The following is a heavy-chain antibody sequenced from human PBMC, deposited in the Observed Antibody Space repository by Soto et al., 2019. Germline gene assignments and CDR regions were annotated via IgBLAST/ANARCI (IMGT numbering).Heavy chain of an antibody. CDR2: IIPIFGKA. Sequence: GASVKVSCKASGDTFSSYAISWVRQAPGQGLEWLGGIIPIFGKANYAQKFKGRVTITADKSTSTAYMELISLRSEDTAMYYCARGWYYYDSSGYAFDYWGQGTQVTVSS. J-gene: IGHJ4*02. D-gene: IGHD3-22*01. V-gene: IGHV1-69*06. CDR3: ARGWYYYDSSGYAFDY. CDR1: GDTFSSYA.